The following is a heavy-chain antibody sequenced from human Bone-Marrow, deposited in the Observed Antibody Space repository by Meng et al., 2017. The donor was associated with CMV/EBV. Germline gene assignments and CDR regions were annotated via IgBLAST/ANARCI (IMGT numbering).Heavy chain of an antibody. Sequence: SETLSLTCAVYGGSFSGYYWSWIRQPPGKGLEWIGEINHSGSTNYNPSLKSRVTISVDTSKNQFSLKLSSVTAADTAVYYCARGRLSRYCSSTSCYTRGAFDIWGRGTMVTVSS. CDR2: INHSGST. D-gene: IGHD2-2*02. V-gene: IGHV4-34*01. CDR3: ARGRLSRYCSSTSCYTRGAFDI. CDR1: GGSFSGYY. J-gene: IGHJ3*02.